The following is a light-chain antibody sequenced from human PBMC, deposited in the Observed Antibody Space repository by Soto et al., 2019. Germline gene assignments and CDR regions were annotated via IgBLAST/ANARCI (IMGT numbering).Light chain of an antibody. V-gene: IGLV2-14*03. CDR2: DVS. CDR3: SSFTRTNPYV. Sequence: QPVLTQPASVSGFLGQSITISCTGTSNDIGGYKYVSWYQHHPGQAPKLIIYDVSDRPSGVSDRFSGSKSGNTASLTISGLQAEDEADYYCSSFTRTNPYVFATGTKVTVL. CDR1: SNDIGGYKY. J-gene: IGLJ1*01.